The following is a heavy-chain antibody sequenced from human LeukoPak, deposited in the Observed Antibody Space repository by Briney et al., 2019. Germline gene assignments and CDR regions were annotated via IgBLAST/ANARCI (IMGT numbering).Heavy chain of an antibody. V-gene: IGHV1-46*01. CDR1: GYTFTSYH. Sequence: ASVKVSCKASGYTFTSYHMHWVRQAPGQGLEWMGIINPSGGSTSYAQKFQGRVTMTRDMSTSTVYMELSSLRSEDTAVYYCARASDDEGSSWYVRYFDYWGQGTLVTVSS. CDR3: ARASDDEGSSWYVRYFDY. J-gene: IGHJ4*02. D-gene: IGHD6-13*01. CDR2: INPSGGST.